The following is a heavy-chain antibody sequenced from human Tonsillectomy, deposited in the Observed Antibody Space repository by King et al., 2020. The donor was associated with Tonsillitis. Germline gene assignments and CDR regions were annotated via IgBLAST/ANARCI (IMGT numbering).Heavy chain of an antibody. D-gene: IGHD2-2*02. CDR2: IVPVSPTP. V-gene: IGHV1-69*12. Sequence: QLVQSGAEVKKPGSSVRVSCRASGGSFSRFALSWLRQAPGQGLEWMGGIVPVSPTPDYGQRFQGRLTITADESTSTAYMELSSLRSEDTAVYYCARALDGYSASCYTGEFHYYYRDVWGKGTTVIVSS. CDR1: GGSFSRFA. CDR3: ARALDGYSASCYTGEFHYYYRDV. J-gene: IGHJ6*03.